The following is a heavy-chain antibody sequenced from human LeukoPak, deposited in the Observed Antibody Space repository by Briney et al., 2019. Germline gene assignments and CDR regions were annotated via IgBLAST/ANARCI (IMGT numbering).Heavy chain of an antibody. CDR1: GFTFSSYS. J-gene: IGHJ4*02. CDR2: ISSSSSYI. V-gene: IGHV3-21*01. CDR3: ARVSIAVAGAFDY. D-gene: IGHD6-19*01. Sequence: GGSLRLSCAASGFTFSSYSMNWVHQAPGKGLEWVSSISSSSSYIYYADSVKGRFTISRDNAKNSLYLQMNSLRAEDTAVYYCARVSIAVAGAFDYWGQGTLVTVPS.